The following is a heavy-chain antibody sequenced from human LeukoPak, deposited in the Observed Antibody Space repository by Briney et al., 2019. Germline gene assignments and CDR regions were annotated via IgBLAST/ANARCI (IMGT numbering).Heavy chain of an antibody. CDR3: AKAPGGVAAELDY. J-gene: IGHJ4*02. CDR1: GFTFSSYG. CDR2: ISYDGSNK. V-gene: IGHV3-30*18. D-gene: IGHD6-13*01. Sequence: PGRSLRLSCAASGFTFSSYGMHWVRQAPGKGLEWVAVISYDGSNKYYADPVKGRFTISRDNSKNTLYLQMNSLRAEDTAVYYCAKAPGGVAAELDYWGQGTLVTVSS.